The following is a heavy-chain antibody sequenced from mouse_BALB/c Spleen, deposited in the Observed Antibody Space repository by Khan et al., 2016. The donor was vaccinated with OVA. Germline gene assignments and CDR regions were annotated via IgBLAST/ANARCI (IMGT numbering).Heavy chain of an antibody. V-gene: IGHV9-3*02. CDR2: INTNTGAP. CDR1: GYTFTNYG. CDR3: ARGNYYGGNSWFVY. D-gene: IGHD1-1*01. Sequence: QIQLVQSGPELKKPGETVKISCKASGYTFTNYGMNWVKQAPGKGLKWMGWINTNTGAPTYAEEFKGRFAFSLETSASTAYLQINNLKNEDTATYFCARGNYYGGNSWFVYWGQGTLVTVSA. J-gene: IGHJ3*01.